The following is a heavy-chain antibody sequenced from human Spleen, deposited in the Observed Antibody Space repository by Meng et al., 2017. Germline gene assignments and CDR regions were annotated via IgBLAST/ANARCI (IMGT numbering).Heavy chain of an antibody. Sequence: SETLSLTCAVSGYSISSDYFWGWVRQPPGKGLEWIGTIYHSGRTYYSPSLKSRVTVTVDTSKNQFSLNLKSVTAADTAVYYCARVRSMITGHYYYYYALDVWGQGTTVTVSS. J-gene: IGHJ6*02. D-gene: IGHD3-16*01. CDR3: ARVRSMITGHYYYYYALDV. V-gene: IGHV4-38-2*01. CDR1: GYSISSDYF. CDR2: IYHSGRT.